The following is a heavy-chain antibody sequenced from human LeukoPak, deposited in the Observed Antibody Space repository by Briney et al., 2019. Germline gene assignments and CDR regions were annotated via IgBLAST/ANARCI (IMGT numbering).Heavy chain of an antibody. Sequence: GGSLRLSCAASGFTFDDYTMHWVRQAPEKGLEWVSLIHWDGGSTYYADSVKGRFTISRDNSKNSLYLQMNSLRTEDTALYYCTKGRTGTYSTIYDYWGQGTLVTVSS. CDR1: GFTFDDYT. CDR3: TKGRTGTYSTIYDY. CDR2: IHWDGGST. D-gene: IGHD1-26*01. J-gene: IGHJ4*02. V-gene: IGHV3-43*01.